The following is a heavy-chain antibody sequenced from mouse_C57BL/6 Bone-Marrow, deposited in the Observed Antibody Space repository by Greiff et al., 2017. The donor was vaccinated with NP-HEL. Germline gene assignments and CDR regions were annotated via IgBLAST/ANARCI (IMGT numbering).Heavy chain of an antibody. Sequence: EVKVVESGAELVKPGASVKLSCTASGFNIKDYYMHWVKQRTEQGLEWIGRIDPEDGETKYAPKFQGKATITADTSSNTAYLQLSSLTSEDTAVYYCAQTAQTPWFAYWGQGTLVTVSA. V-gene: IGHV14-2*01. CDR2: IDPEDGET. CDR3: AQTAQTPWFAY. CDR1: GFNIKDYY. D-gene: IGHD3-2*02. J-gene: IGHJ3*01.